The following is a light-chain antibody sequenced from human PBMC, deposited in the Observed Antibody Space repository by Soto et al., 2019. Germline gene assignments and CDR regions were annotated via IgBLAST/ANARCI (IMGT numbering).Light chain of an antibody. Sequence: EIVLTQSPATLSVSPGETATLSCRASQSVSSSLAWYQQKPGQTPRLLIYDASTRATGIPARFSGSGSGTDFTLTVSSLEPEDFAVYYCQQRSSWPLTFGGGTKVEIK. CDR1: QSVSSS. J-gene: IGKJ4*01. CDR2: DAS. V-gene: IGKV3-11*01. CDR3: QQRSSWPLT.